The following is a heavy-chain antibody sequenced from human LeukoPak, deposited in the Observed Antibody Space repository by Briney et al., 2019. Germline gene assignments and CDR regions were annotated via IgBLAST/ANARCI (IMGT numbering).Heavy chain of an antibody. CDR3: ARDQRAYYYDSSGYYYNWFDP. D-gene: IGHD3-22*01. V-gene: IGHV4-4*02. CDR1: GGSISSSNW. Sequence: SETLSLTCAVSGGSISSSNWWSWVRQPPGKGLEWIGEIYHSGSTNYNPSLKSRVTISVDKSKNQFSLKVSSVTAADTAVYYCARDQRAYYYDSSGYYYNWFDPWGQGTLVTVSS. J-gene: IGHJ5*02. CDR2: IYHSGST.